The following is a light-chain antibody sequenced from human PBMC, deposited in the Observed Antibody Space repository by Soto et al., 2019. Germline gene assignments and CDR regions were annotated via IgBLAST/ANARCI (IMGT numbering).Light chain of an antibody. J-gene: IGLJ3*02. V-gene: IGLV1-51*01. CDR1: SSNIGNNY. Sequence: QSVLTQPPSVSAAPGQKVTISCSGSSSNIGNNYVSWYQQLPGTAPKLVIYDNNKRPSGIPARFSGATSGTSATLGITGLQTGDEADDYCGTWDSSLSVGVFGGGTKVTVL. CDR3: GTWDSSLSVGV. CDR2: DNN.